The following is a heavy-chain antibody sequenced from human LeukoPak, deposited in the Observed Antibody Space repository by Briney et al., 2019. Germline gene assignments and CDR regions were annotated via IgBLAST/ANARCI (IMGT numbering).Heavy chain of an antibody. Sequence: GGSLRLSCAASGFTFSSYAMHWVRQAPGKGLEWVAVISYDGSNKYYADSVKGRFTISRDNSKNTLYLQMNSLRAEDTAVYYCARGWGSNIYASAFDVWGQGTMVTVSS. CDR3: ARGWGSNIYASAFDV. CDR2: ISYDGSNK. V-gene: IGHV3-30*04. CDR1: GFTFSSYA. D-gene: IGHD3-16*01. J-gene: IGHJ3*01.